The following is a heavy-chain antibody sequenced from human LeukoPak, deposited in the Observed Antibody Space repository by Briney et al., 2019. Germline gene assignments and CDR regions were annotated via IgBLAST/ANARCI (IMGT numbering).Heavy chain of an antibody. J-gene: IGHJ3*02. Sequence: GESLKISCKGSGYSFTSYWIGWVRLMPGKGLEWMGIIYPGDSDTRYSPSFQGQVTISADKSISTDYLQWSSLKASDTAMYYCASPTTVTTIAFDIWGQGTMVTVSS. CDR1: GYSFTSYW. CDR3: ASPTTVTTIAFDI. CDR2: IYPGDSDT. V-gene: IGHV5-51*01. D-gene: IGHD4-17*01.